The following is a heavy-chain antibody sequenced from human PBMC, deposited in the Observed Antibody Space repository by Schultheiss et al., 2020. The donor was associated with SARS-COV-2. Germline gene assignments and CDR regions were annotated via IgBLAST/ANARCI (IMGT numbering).Heavy chain of an antibody. CDR3: ARDYGDSIYYYGMDV. V-gene: IGHV3-11*04. D-gene: IGHD4-17*01. J-gene: IGHJ6*02. CDR1: GFTFSDYY. CDR2: ISSSGSTI. Sequence: GESLKISCAASGFTFSDYYMSWIRQAPGKGLEWVSYISSSGSTIYYADSVKGRFTISRDNAKNSLYLQMNSLRAEDTAVYYCARDYGDSIYYYGMDVWGQGTTVTVSS.